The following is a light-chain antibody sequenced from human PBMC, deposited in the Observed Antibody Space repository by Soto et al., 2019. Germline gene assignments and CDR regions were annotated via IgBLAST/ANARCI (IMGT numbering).Light chain of an antibody. V-gene: IGLV2-14*01. CDR1: SSDVGTYNS. J-gene: IGLJ1*01. CDR2: EVS. CDR3: KSYSTSSTPYV. Sequence: QSALTQSASVSGSPGQSITISCAGSSSDVGTYNSVSWYQQQPGKAPKLMIYEVSVRPSGVSNRFSGSKSGNTASLTISGLQAEDEADYYCKSYSTSSTPYVFGTGTKLTVL.